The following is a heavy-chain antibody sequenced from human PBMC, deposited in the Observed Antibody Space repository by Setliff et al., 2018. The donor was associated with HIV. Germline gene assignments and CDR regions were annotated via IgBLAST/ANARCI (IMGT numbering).Heavy chain of an antibody. CDR2: LYTDGSS. CDR1: GFIFDDYA. J-gene: IGHJ5*02. Sequence: PGGSLRLSCAASGFIFDDYAMHWVRQVPGKGLEWVSILYTDGSSYYADSVKDRFTISRDGSKNTVYLQMNSLRAEDTAMYYCARGGSIVVSERFFDPWGQGTLVTVSS. V-gene: IGHV3-53*01. CDR3: ARGGSIVVSERFFDP. D-gene: IGHD1-26*01.